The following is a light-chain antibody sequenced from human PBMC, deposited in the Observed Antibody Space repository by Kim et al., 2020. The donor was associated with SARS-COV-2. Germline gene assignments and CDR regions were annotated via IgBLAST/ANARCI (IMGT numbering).Light chain of an antibody. CDR3: QQYYSSPGFT. J-gene: IGKJ3*01. V-gene: IGKV4-1*01. CDR2: WAS. Sequence: DIVMTQSPDYLAVSLGERATINCKSSQSVFYSSNNKNYLAWYQQKPGQPPKLLIYWASTRESGVPDRFSGSGSGTDFTLTISSLQAEDVAVYYCQQYYSSPGFTFGPGTKVDIK. CDR1: QSVFYSSNNKNY.